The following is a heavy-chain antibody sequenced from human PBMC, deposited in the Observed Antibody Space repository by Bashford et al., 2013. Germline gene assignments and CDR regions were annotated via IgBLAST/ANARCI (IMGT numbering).Heavy chain of an antibody. CDR2: INPDGSTT. V-gene: IGHV3-74*01. Sequence: VRQAPGKGLVWVSRINPDGSTTNYGDSVKGRFTISRDNAKNTLYLQMNSLRAEDTAVYYCTRDVMGLGDCWGQGTLVTVSS. D-gene: IGHD1-26*01. CDR3: TRDVMGLGDC. J-gene: IGHJ4*02.